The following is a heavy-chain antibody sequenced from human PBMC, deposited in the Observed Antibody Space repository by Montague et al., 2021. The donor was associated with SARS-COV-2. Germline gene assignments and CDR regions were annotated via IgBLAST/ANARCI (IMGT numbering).Heavy chain of an antibody. CDR1: GGSFSGYY. CDR3: ATLPSSITIFGVVQGYYFDG. D-gene: IGHD3-3*01. V-gene: IGHV4-34*01. CDR2: INRSGST. Sequence: SETLSLTCAVYGGSFSGYYWSWIRQPPGKGLEWIGEINRSGSTKYNPTLKSRVTISVDTSKNQFSLKLSSVTAADTAVYYCATLPSSITIFGVVQGYYFDGWGQGTLVTVSS. J-gene: IGHJ4*02.